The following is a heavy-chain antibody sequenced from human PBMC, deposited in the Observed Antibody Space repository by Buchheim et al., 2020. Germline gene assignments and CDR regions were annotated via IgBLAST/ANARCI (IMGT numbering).Heavy chain of an antibody. CDR2: ISGSGGST. J-gene: IGHJ6*02. V-gene: IGHV3-23*01. D-gene: IGHD3-10*01. CDR1: GFTFSSYA. Sequence: EVQLLESGGGLVQPGGSLRLSCAASGFTFSSYAMSWVRQAPGKGLEWVSAISGSGGSTYYADSVKGRFTISRDNSKNTLYLQMNSLRAEDTAVYYCAKGKRMRMVRGVIGLYYYGMDVWGQGTT. CDR3: AKGKRMRMVRGVIGLYYYGMDV.